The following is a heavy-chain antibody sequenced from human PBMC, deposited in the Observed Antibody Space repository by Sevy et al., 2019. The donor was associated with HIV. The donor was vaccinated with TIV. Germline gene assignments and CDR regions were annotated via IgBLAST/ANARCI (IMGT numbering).Heavy chain of an antibody. J-gene: IGHJ6*02. V-gene: IGHV3-9*01. CDR2: ISWNSRNV. D-gene: IGHD2-21*01. CDR1: GFPFNDHA. CDR3: AKDINRGCDGINCYPYYYYCYGLDV. Sequence: GGSLRLSCAASGFPFNDHALHWVRQVPGKGLEWVSGISWNSRNVGYADSVKGRFTISRDNANHFLYLEMNSLRPEDTAFYYCAKDINRGCDGINCYPYYYYCYGLDVWGQGTTVTVSS.